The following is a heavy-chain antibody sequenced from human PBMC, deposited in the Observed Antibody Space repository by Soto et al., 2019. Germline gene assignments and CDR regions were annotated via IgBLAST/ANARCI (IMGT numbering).Heavy chain of an antibody. CDR3: ARGSTSGIVLVPVYGMDV. V-gene: IGHV1-2*04. Sequence: ASVKVSCKSSGYTFTGYYMHCVRQAPGQGLEWMGWINPNSGGTNYAQKFQGWVTMTRDTSISTAYMELSRLRSDDTAVYYCARGSTSGIVLVPVYGMDVWGQGTTVTVSS. D-gene: IGHD2-2*01. CDR1: GYTFTGYY. CDR2: INPNSGGT. J-gene: IGHJ6*02.